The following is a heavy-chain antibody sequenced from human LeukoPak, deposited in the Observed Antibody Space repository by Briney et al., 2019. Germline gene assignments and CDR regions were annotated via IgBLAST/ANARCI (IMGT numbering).Heavy chain of an antibody. CDR1: GYSFTSYW. CDR3: ARDTAMVSAVSWGMDV. V-gene: IGHV5-51*01. J-gene: IGHJ6*02. D-gene: IGHD5-18*01. Sequence: KPGESLKISCKGSGYSFTSYWIGWVRQMPGKGLEWMGIIYPGDSDTRYSPSFQGQVTISADKSISTAYLQWSSLEASDTAMYYCARDTAMVSAVSWGMDVWGQGTTVTVSS. CDR2: IYPGDSDT.